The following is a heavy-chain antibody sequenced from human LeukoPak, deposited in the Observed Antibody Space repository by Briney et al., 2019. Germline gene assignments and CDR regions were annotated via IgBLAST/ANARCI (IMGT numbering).Heavy chain of an antibody. V-gene: IGHV3-48*01. Sequence: GGSLRLSCAASGFTFSTFGMNWFRQAPGKGLEWVSYSSVSGNTIYHADSVKGRFAISRDDAKNSLYLQMNSLRAEDTAVYYCAKDQAGWEPYFFDYWGQGTLVTVSS. D-gene: IGHD1-26*01. CDR1: GFTFSTFG. CDR3: AKDQAGWEPYFFDY. J-gene: IGHJ4*02. CDR2: SSVSGNTI.